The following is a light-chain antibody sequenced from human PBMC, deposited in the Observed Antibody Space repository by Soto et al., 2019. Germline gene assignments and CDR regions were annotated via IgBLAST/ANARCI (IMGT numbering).Light chain of an antibody. Sequence: DFQMTQSPSSLSASVGDRVTITCRASQGFGNYLAWYQQKPGTVPKLLIYSASTLHSGVPSRFSGSGSGTDFTLTISSLQPEDVATYYCQKYNSAPPTFGQGTNVEIK. CDR2: SAS. CDR1: QGFGNY. CDR3: QKYNSAPPT. V-gene: IGKV1-27*01. J-gene: IGKJ1*01.